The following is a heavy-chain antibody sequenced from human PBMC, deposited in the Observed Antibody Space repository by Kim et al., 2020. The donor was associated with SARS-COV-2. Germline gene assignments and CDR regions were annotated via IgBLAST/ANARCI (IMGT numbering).Heavy chain of an antibody. J-gene: IGHJ4*02. Sequence: GGSLRLSCAASGFTVSNNYMSWVRQAPGKGLEWVSVIYSDGNTYYADSVRGRFTISRDNTENTLYLQMNSLRAEDTAVYYCARSGPGWFDDWGRGTLVTVSS. D-gene: IGHD6-19*01. CDR3: ARSGPGWFDD. CDR2: IYSDGNT. V-gene: IGHV3-53*01. CDR1: GFTVSNNY.